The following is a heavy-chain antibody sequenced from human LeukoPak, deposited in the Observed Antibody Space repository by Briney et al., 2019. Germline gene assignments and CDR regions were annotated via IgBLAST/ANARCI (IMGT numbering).Heavy chain of an antibody. CDR1: GGTFSSYA. CDR3: ARRRLVLSRVPAYYFDY. D-gene: IGHD6-19*01. V-gene: IGHV1-69*05. CDR2: IIPIFGTA. J-gene: IGHJ4*02. Sequence: SVKVSCKASGGTFSSYAISWVRQAPGQGLEWMGGIIPIFGTANYAQKFQGRVTITTDESTSTAYMELSSLRSEDTAVYYCARRRLVLSRVPAYYFDYWGQGTLVTVSS.